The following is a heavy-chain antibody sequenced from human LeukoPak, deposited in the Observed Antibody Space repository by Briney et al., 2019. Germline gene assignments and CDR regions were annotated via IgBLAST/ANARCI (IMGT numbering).Heavy chain of an antibody. Sequence: SQTLSLTCAVSGGSISSGGYSWSWIRQPPGKGLEWIGSIYHSGSTYYNPSLKSRVTISVDTSKNQFSLKLSSVTAADTAVYYCARTINYYGSGSYYTIDYWGQGTLVTVSS. CDR2: IYHSGST. V-gene: IGHV4-30-2*03. CDR1: GGSISSGGYS. D-gene: IGHD3-10*01. CDR3: ARTINYYGSGSYYTIDY. J-gene: IGHJ4*02.